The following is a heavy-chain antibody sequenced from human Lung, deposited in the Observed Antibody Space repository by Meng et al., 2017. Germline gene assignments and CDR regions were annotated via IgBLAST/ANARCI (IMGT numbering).Heavy chain of an antibody. V-gene: IGHV1-2*06. CDR1: GYNFPDYY. D-gene: IGHD6-25*01. CDR2: INPKSGDT. Sequence: GRVGHLGRGVKKPGASGKVSCKPSGYNFPDYYIHWVRRAPGQGLEWMGRINPKSGDTHYAQKFQARVTMTGDTSISTAYMELSGLRSDDTAMYYCARDEDISAAGKLFGDYWGQGTLVTVSS. CDR3: ARDEDISAAGKLFGDY. J-gene: IGHJ4*02.